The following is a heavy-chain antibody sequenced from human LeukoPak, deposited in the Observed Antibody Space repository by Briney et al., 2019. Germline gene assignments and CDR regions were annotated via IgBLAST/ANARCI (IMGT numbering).Heavy chain of an antibody. J-gene: IGHJ5*02. Sequence: GGSLRLSCAASGFTFSSYAMSWVRQAPGKGLEWVSAISGSGGSTYYADSVKGRFTISRDNSKNTAYLQMNSLKTEDTAVYYCTRRMVNWFDPWGQGTLVTVSS. CDR3: TRRMVNWFDP. CDR1: GFTFSSYA. V-gene: IGHV3-23*01. CDR2: ISGSGGST. D-gene: IGHD3-10*01.